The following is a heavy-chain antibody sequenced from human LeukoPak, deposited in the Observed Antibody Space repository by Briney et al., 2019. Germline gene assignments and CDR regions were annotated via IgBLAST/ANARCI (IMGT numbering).Heavy chain of an antibody. CDR2: ISSSSSYI. J-gene: IGHJ4*02. D-gene: IGHD2-2*02. CDR3: ARVTPKQYCSSTSCYNPIPGGVYYFDY. V-gene: IGHV3-21*01. Sequence: GGSLRLSCAASGFTFSSYSMTWVRQAPGKGLEWVSSISSSSSYIYYADSVKGRFTISRDNAKNSLYLQMNSLRAEDTAVYYCARVTPKQYCSSTSCYNPIPGGVYYFDYWGQGTLVTVSS. CDR1: GFTFSSYS.